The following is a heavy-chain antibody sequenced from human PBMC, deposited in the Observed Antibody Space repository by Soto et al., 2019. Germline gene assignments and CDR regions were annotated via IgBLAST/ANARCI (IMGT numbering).Heavy chain of an antibody. Sequence: QVQLVQSGAEVKKPGASVKVSCKASGYTFTSYAMHWVRQAPGQRLEWMGWINAGNGNTKYSQKFQGRVTITRDTSASTGYMELSSLRSEDTAVYYCARDLSGWRGGDYWGQGTLVTVSS. CDR1: GYTFTSYA. J-gene: IGHJ4*02. V-gene: IGHV1-3*01. CDR3: ARDLSGWRGGDY. D-gene: IGHD6-19*01. CDR2: INAGNGNT.